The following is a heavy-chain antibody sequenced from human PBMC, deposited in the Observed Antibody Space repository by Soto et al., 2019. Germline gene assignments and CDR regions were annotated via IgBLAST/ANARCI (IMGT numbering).Heavy chain of an antibody. CDR3: ARHGMQGSYYYGIDV. CDR2: IYPADSDT. J-gene: IGHJ6*02. Sequence: GESLKISCNRSEYSFTNYWIVWVRQMPGKGLEWMGIIYPADSDTRYYPSFQVQVTISADESISTAYLQWSSLKASDTAMYYCARHGMQGSYYYGIDVWGQGTTVTVSS. D-gene: IGHD1-1*01. V-gene: IGHV5-51*01. CDR1: EYSFTNYW.